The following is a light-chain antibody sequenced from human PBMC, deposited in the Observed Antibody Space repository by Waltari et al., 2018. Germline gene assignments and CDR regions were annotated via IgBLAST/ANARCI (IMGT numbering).Light chain of an antibody. J-gene: IGKJ2*01. V-gene: IGKV1-39*01. CDR3: QQSYSTPDT. CDR1: QSISSY. CDR2: AAS. Sequence: DIQMTQSPSSLSASVGDRVTITCRASQSISSYLNWYQQKPGKAPKLLIYAASSLQSGVPSRFSGSGAGTEFTLTISSLQPEDVATYYCQQSYSTPDTCGQGTKREIK.